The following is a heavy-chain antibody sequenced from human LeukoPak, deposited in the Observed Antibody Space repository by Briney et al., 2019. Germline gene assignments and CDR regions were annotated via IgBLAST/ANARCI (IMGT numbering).Heavy chain of an antibody. CDR3: TREATYYYGSGSQTQFDY. V-gene: IGHV3-49*04. CDR2: IRSKAYGGTT. D-gene: IGHD3-10*01. J-gene: IGHJ4*02. Sequence: GGSLRLSCTASGFTFGDYAMSWVRQAPGKGLVGVGFIRSKAYGGTTEYAASVKGRFTISRDDSKSIAYLQMNSLKTEDSAVYSCTREATYYYGSGSQTQFDYWGQGTLVTVSS. CDR1: GFTFGDYA.